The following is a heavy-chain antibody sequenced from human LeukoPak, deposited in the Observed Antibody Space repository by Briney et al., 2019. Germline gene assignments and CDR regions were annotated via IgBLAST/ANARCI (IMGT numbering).Heavy chain of an antibody. D-gene: IGHD1-26*01. CDR2: IYNGGNT. Sequence: SETLSLTCTVSGVSINTYYASWIRQAPGKGLEFIGFIYNGGNTNYNPSLKSRATISVDTSNNQFSLRLTSVTAADTAMYYCAAGPWELDFRGQGTLSPSPQ. CDR1: GVSINTYY. J-gene: IGHJ4*02. V-gene: IGHV4-4*09. CDR3: AAGPWELDF.